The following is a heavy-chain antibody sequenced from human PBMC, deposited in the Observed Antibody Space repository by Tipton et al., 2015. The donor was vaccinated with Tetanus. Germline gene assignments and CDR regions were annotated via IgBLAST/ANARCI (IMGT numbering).Heavy chain of an antibody. J-gene: IGHJ3*02. CDR2: IYYSGST. CDR1: GGSISTRNYS. V-gene: IGHV4-39*01. D-gene: IGHD3-16*01. Sequence: TLSLTCTVSGGSISTRNYSWGWIRQAPGKGLEWIGNIYYSGSTDYNPSLKSRVAISVDTSKNQFSLKLSSVTAADTAVYYCARTWGVWVTSIDAFDIWGQGTKVAVSS. CDR3: ARTWGVWVTSIDAFDI.